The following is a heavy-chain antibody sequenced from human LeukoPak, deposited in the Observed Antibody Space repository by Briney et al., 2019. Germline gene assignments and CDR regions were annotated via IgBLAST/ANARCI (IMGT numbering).Heavy chain of an antibody. Sequence: GASVKVSCKASGYTFTTYAINWVRQAPGQGLEWMGWINTDTGNPTYAQGFTGRFVFSLDTSVSTAYLQISSLKADDTAVYYCARTYYYGSGSYNIDPWGQGTLVTVSS. D-gene: IGHD3-10*01. CDR3: ARTYYYGSGSYNIDP. V-gene: IGHV7-4-1*02. J-gene: IGHJ5*02. CDR1: GYTFTTYA. CDR2: INTDTGNP.